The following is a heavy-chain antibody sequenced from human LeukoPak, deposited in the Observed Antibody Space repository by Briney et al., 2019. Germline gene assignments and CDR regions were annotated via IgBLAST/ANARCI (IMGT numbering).Heavy chain of an antibody. D-gene: IGHD1-26*01. Sequence: SGTLSLTCTVSAYSISDGFVWGWIRQAPGKGLEWIGSIYHSGTSYYNPSLKSRISMSVDTSKNQFSLNLSSATAADTAVYYCTRLSHVAGAPKVSWFDPWGQGTLVTVSS. J-gene: IGHJ5*02. V-gene: IGHV4-38-2*02. CDR2: IYHSGTS. CDR1: AYSISDGFV. CDR3: TRLSHVAGAPKVSWFDP.